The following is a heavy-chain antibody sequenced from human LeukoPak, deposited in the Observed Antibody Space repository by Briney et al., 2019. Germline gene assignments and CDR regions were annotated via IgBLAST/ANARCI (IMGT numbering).Heavy chain of an antibody. D-gene: IGHD3-9*01. CDR3: ARTPQGDNYFDY. V-gene: IGHV4-4*07. CDR2: IYTSGST. Sequence: SETLSLTCTVSGGSISSYYWSWIRQPAGKGLEWIGRIYTSGSTNYNPSLKSRVTMSVDTSNNQLSLMMTSVTAADTAVFYCARTPQGDNYFDYWGQGHLVTVSS. J-gene: IGHJ4*02. CDR1: GGSISSYY.